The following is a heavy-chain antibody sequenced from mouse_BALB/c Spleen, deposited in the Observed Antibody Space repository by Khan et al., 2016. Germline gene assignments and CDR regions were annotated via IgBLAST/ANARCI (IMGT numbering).Heavy chain of an antibody. J-gene: IGHJ4*01. D-gene: IGHD2-4*01. CDR1: GYTFTDYS. Sequence: QIQLVQSGPELKKPGETVKISCKASGYTFTDYSMHWVKQAPGKGLKWMGWINTETGEPTYADDFKGRFAFSLETSASTAYLQINNLKNEDTATYFCARGDYDDGRGRDYCGQGTSVTVSS. CDR2: INTETGEP. V-gene: IGHV9-2-1*01. CDR3: ARGDYDDGRGRDY.